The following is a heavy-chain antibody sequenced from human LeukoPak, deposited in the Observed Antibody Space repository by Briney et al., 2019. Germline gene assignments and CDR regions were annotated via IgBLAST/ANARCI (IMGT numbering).Heavy chain of an antibody. CDR2: INPNSGGT. D-gene: IGHD1-26*01. CDR1: GYTFTGYY. Sequence: ASVKVSCKASGYTFTGYYMHWVRQAPGQGLEWMGWINPNSGGTNYAQKFQGRVTMTRDTSISTAYMELSRLRSDDTAVYYCARDEGVGALTTYDYWGQGTLVTVSS. CDR3: ARDEGVGALTTYDY. J-gene: IGHJ4*02. V-gene: IGHV1-2*02.